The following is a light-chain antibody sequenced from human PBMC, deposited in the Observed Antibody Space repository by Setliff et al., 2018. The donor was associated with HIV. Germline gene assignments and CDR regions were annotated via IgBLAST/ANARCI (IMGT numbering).Light chain of an antibody. J-gene: IGLJ1*01. CDR1: SDDIGYYNY. V-gene: IGLV2-14*03. CDR2: DVG. Sequence: QSALAQPASVSGSPGQSITISCTGTSDDIGYYNYVSWYQQHPGKAPKILIYDVGNRPSGISDRFSGSKSGNTASLTISGLQAEDEADYYCSSYKFGSTLLFGAGTKVTVL. CDR3: SSYKFGSTLL.